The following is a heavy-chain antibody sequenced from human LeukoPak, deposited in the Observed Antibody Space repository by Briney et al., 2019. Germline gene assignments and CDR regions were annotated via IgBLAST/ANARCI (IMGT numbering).Heavy chain of an antibody. V-gene: IGHV4-61*02. CDR2: IYTSEST. J-gene: IGHJ4*02. CDR3: TQGGELMNY. CDR1: GGSVSSGNYY. D-gene: IGHD1-26*01. Sequence: SQTLSLTFTVSGGSVSSGNYYWTWIRQPAGKGLEWIGRIYTSESTNYNPSLKSRVTISIDASKNQFSLRLNSVTAADTAVYYCTQGGELMNYWGQGTLVTVSS.